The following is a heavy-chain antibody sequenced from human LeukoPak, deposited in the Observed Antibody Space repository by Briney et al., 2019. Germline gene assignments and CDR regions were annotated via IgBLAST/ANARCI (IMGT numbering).Heavy chain of an antibody. V-gene: IGHV1-46*01. Sequence: ASVKVSCKASGYTFTSNYIHWVRQAPGQGLEWMGMIYPRDGSTSYAQKFQGRVTVTRDTSTSTVHMELSGLRSEDTAVYYCARVPRNWGFDYWGQGTLVTVSS. CDR2: IYPRDGST. CDR3: ARVPRNWGFDY. D-gene: IGHD7-27*01. CDR1: GYTFTSNY. J-gene: IGHJ4*02.